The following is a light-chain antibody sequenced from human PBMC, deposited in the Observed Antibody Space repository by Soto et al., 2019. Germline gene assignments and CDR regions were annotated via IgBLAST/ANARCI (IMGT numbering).Light chain of an antibody. Sequence: QSVLTQPPSASGTPGQRVTIACSGSSSNIGSNYVYWFQQLPGTAPKLLIYRNNQRPSGVPDRFSGSKSGTSASLAINGLRSEDEAHYYCAAWDVSLSGCVFGGGTKVTVL. J-gene: IGLJ3*02. CDR1: SSNIGSNY. CDR3: AAWDVSLSGCV. V-gene: IGLV1-47*01. CDR2: RNN.